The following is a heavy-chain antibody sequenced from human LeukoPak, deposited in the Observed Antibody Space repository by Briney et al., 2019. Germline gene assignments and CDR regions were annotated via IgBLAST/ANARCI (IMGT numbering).Heavy chain of an antibody. D-gene: IGHD6-19*01. J-gene: IGHJ4*02. CDR3: ATDGAVAGTAYPEY. CDR1: GYTFTDNH. CDR2: INPNSGGT. V-gene: IGHV1-2*02. Sequence: ASVKVSCKASGYTFTDNHMYWIRQAPVQGPECMGWINPNSGGTNYAQKFQGRITMTRDTSISTAYMELSSLTSDDTALYYCATDGAVAGTAYPEYWGQGTLVTVSS.